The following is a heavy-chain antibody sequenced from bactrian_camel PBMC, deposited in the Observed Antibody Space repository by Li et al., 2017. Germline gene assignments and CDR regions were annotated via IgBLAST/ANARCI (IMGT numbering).Heavy chain of an antibody. D-gene: IGHD7*01. Sequence: VQLVESGGASVRPGGSLRLSCAVSGYDYNAYAAGWFRQRPGRDREGLAVLWIGGATTTYADSVKGRFIITRDKAKDLVYLQMNGLQPEDTGMYYCAADQLYGTCRDVLDFPARGQGT. CDR1: GYDYNAYA. CDR3: AADQLYGTCRDVLDFPA. J-gene: IGHJ3*01. CDR2: LWIGGATT. V-gene: IGHV3S42*01.